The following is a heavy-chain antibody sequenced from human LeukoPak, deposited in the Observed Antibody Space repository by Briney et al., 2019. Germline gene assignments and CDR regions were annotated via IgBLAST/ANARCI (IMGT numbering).Heavy chain of an antibody. CDR2: ISSDGSVT. J-gene: IGHJ4*02. Sequence: PGGSLRLSCAASGFTVSSYYMSWVRQAPGKGLVWVSYISSDGSVTKYAASVKGRFTISRDNAVNTLYLQMNSLRVEDTAVYYCVRGSLRLPRSTPDYWGQGTLVTVSS. D-gene: IGHD2-21*02. CDR1: GFTVSSYY. CDR3: VRGSLRLPRSTPDY. V-gene: IGHV3-74*03.